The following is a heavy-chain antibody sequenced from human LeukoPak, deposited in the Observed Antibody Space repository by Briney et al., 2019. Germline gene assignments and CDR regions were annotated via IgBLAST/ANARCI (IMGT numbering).Heavy chain of an antibody. J-gene: IGHJ5*02. CDR3: ARVGPAGIDP. V-gene: IGHV4-34*01. CDR2: INHSGST. Sequence: PSETLSLTCTVSDGSITNYYWSWIRQPPGKGLEWIGEINHSGSTNYNPSLKSRVTISVDTSKNQFSLKLSSVTAADTAVYYCARVGPAGIDPWGQGTLVTVSS. CDR1: DGSITNYY.